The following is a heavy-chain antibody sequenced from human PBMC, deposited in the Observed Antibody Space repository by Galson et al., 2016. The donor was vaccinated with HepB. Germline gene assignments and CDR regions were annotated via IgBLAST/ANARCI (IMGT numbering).Heavy chain of an antibody. CDR1: GGSISSSNL. J-gene: IGHJ4*02. Sequence: SETLSLTCTVSGGSISSSNLWTWVRQPPGKGLEWMGEIYHSGITNLSPSLKSRLTISVDKSKNQFSLKVSSVTDADTAVYFCARRKDYGSGHYRTFDYWGQGTLVTVSS. CDR2: IYHSGIT. CDR3: ARRKDYGSGHYRTFDY. D-gene: IGHD6-19*01. V-gene: IGHV4-4*02.